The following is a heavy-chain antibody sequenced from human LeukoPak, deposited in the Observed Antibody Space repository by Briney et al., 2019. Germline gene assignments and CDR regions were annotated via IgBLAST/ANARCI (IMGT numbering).Heavy chain of an antibody. Sequence: SETLSLTCTVSGGSISSYYWSWIRQPPGKGLEWIGYIYYSGSTKYKSSLKSRLTISVDTSKNQFSLKLSSVTAAGTAVYYCARESVAAAGIFFDYWGQGTLVTVSS. D-gene: IGHD6-13*01. J-gene: IGHJ4*02. CDR3: ARESVAAAGIFFDY. CDR2: IYYSGST. CDR1: GGSISSYY. V-gene: IGHV4-59*01.